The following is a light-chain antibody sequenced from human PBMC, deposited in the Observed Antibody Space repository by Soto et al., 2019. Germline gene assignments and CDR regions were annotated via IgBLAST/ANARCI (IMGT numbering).Light chain of an antibody. Sequence: EMVMPQSPATLSVSPGERATLSCRASQSVSSNLAWYQQKPGQAPRLLIYGASTRATGIPARFSGSGSGTEFTLTISSLQSEDFAVYYSQQYNNWPSWTFGQGTKVDI. CDR2: GAS. CDR1: QSVSSN. CDR3: QQYNNWPSWT. V-gene: IGKV3-15*01. J-gene: IGKJ1*01.